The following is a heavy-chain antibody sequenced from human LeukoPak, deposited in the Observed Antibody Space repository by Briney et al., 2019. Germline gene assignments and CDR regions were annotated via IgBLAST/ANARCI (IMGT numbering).Heavy chain of an antibody. CDR2: IRQDGTEI. V-gene: IGHV3-7*01. J-gene: IGHJ4*02. CDR3: ARCSSRRSASDY. CDR1: GFTFSSHW. Sequence: PGGSLRLSCAASGFTFSSHWMIWVRQALGKGLEWVANIRQDGTEIYYVDSVKGRFTISRDNAENSLYLQMNSLRADDTAVYYCARCSSRRSASDYWGQGTLVTVSS. D-gene: IGHD3-10*02.